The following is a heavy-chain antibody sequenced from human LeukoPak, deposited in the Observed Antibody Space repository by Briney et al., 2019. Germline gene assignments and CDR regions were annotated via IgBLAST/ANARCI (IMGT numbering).Heavy chain of an antibody. V-gene: IGHV3-48*01. CDR3: AREEWLLLKYYYYYYMDV. J-gene: IGHJ6*03. CDR2: ISSSSTI. Sequence: GGSLRLSCAASGFTFSSYSMNWVRQAPGKGLEWVSYISSSSTIYYADSVKGRFTISRDDAKNSLYLQMNSLRAEDTAVYYCAREEWLLLKYYYYYYMDVWGKGTTVTVSS. CDR1: GFTFSSYS. D-gene: IGHD3-22*01.